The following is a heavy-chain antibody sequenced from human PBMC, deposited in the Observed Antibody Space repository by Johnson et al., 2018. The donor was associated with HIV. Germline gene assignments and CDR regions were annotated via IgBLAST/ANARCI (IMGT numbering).Heavy chain of an antibody. J-gene: IGHJ3*02. V-gene: IGHV3-30*04. Sequence: QVQLVESGGGVVQPGRSLRVFCAASRFTFSYYAMHWVRPAPGKGLEWVATISYDGSNKYFADSVKGRFTISRDNTKNTMSLQMDGLRTDDTAVYYCARGGQRLVPDAFDIWGQGTMVTVSS. D-gene: IGHD6-19*01. CDR3: ARGGQRLVPDAFDI. CDR1: RFTFSYYA. CDR2: ISYDGSNK.